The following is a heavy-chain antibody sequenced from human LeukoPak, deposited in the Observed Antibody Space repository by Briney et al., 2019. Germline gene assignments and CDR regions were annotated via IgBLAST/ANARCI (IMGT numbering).Heavy chain of an antibody. J-gene: IGHJ5*02. V-gene: IGHV3-7*01. CDR1: GFSFSSYW. Sequence: PGGSLRLSCAASGFSFSSYWMSWVRQAPGKGLEWVANIKQDGSEKYYVDSVKGRFTISRDNAKNSLYLQMNSLSAEDTAVFYCARGRIGSYHAYWFDPWGQGTLVTVSS. D-gene: IGHD1-26*01. CDR2: IKQDGSEK. CDR3: ARGRIGSYHAYWFDP.